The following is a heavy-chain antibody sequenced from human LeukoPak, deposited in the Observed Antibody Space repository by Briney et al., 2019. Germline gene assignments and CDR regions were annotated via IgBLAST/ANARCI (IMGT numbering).Heavy chain of an antibody. CDR3: ARDAAPKYGMDV. V-gene: IGHV1-69*04. Sequence: SVKVSCKASGGTFSSYAISWVRQAPGQGLEWMGRIIPILGIANYAQKFQGRVTITADKSTSTAYMELSSLRSEDTAVYYCARDAAPKYGMDVWGQGTTVTVSS. CDR2: IIPILGIA. CDR1: GGTFSSYA. J-gene: IGHJ6*02.